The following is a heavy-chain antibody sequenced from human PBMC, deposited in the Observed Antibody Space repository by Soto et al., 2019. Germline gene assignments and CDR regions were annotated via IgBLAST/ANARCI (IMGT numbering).Heavy chain of an antibody. Sequence: SLRLSCAASGFTFSSYDMHWVRQATGKGLEWVSAIGTAGDTYYPGSVKGRFTISREIVKNSLYLQMNSLRAEDTVVYYCARSGVAAAEYYFDYWGQGTLVTVSS. V-gene: IGHV3-13*01. D-gene: IGHD6-13*01. CDR1: GFTFSSYD. CDR3: ARSGVAAAEYYFDY. J-gene: IGHJ4*02. CDR2: IGTAGDT.